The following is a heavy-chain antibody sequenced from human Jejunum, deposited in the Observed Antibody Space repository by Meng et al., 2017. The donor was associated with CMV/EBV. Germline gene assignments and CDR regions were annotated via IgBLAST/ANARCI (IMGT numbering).Heavy chain of an antibody. Sequence: VQLVQAGAEVKKPGASVKVSVKASGYIFNNYGVSLVRQAPGQGPEWMGWISAYNGNTNYAQNFQGRFTMTTDTSTSTAYMELRSLRSDDTAVYYCARDLPGGTKGTWLDLWGQGTLVTVSS. D-gene: IGHD1-14*01. CDR3: ARDLPGGTKGTWLDL. CDR1: GYIFNNYG. V-gene: IGHV1-18*01. CDR2: ISAYNGNT. J-gene: IGHJ5*02.